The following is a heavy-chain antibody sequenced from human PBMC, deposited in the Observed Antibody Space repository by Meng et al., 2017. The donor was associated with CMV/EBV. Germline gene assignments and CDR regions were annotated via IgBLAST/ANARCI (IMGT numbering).Heavy chain of an antibody. J-gene: IGHJ4*02. Sequence: QVQLGGSGGGLGKPGGSLRLSCAASGFTFSDYYMSWIRQAPGKGLEWVSYISSSSSYTNYADSVKGRFTISRDNAKNSLYLQMNSLRAEDTAVYYCARDRTGYPFDYWGQGTLVTASS. V-gene: IGHV3-11*05. CDR3: ARDRTGYPFDY. D-gene: IGHD3/OR15-3a*01. CDR1: GFTFSDYY. CDR2: ISSSSSYT.